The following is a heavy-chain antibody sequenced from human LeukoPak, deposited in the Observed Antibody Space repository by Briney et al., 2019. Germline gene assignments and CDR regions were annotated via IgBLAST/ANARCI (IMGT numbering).Heavy chain of an antibody. Sequence: ASVKVSCKASGGTFSGYAISWVRQAPGQGLEWMGGIIPIFGTANYAQKFQGRVTITADESTSTAYMELSSLRSEDTAVYYCARGKVLEWLLLGYYYYGMDVWGQGTTVTVSS. V-gene: IGHV1-69*13. CDR2: IIPIFGTA. J-gene: IGHJ6*02. D-gene: IGHD3-3*01. CDR3: ARGKVLEWLLLGYYYYGMDV. CDR1: GGTFSGYA.